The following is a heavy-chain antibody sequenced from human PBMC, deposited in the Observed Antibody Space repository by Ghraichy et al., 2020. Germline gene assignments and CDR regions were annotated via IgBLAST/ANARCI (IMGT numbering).Heavy chain of an antibody. J-gene: IGHJ4*02. V-gene: IGHV3-23*01. Sequence: GGSLRLSCAASGFIFSSYAMSWARQAPGKGLEWVSAIGGSGVDTYYADSVKGRFTISRDNSKNTVYLQMDSLRAEDTAVYYCASLSWVNMAGDFGGYWGQGTLVTVSS. CDR1: GFIFSSYA. CDR2: IGGSGVDT. CDR3: ASLSWVNMAGDFGGY. D-gene: IGHD4/OR15-4a*01.